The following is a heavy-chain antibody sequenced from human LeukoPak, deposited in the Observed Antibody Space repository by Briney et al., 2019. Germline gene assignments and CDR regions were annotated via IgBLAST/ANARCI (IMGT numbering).Heavy chain of an antibody. J-gene: IGHJ4*02. D-gene: IGHD6-13*01. V-gene: IGHV1-8*03. CDR1: GYTFTSYD. CDR2: MNPNSGNT. CDR3: ARGQNAYSSSWPILIDH. Sequence: GASVKVSCKASGYTFTSYDINWVRQATGQGLEWMGWMNPNSGNTGYAQKFQGRVTITRNTSISTAYMELSSLRSEDTAVYYCARGQNAYSSSWPILIDHWGRGTLVTVSS.